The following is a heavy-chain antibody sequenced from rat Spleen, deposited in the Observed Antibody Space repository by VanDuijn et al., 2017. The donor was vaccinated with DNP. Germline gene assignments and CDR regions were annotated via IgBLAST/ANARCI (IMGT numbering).Heavy chain of an antibody. D-gene: IGHD1-11*01. CDR3: AKAGGYSPWYFDY. Sequence: QQMGLGLDLVQPGRSLLLSSKASGCPLTNYYLAWVRQDPAKGLEWGEAISPGGGNIYYRDSVKGRFTISRDNAKSTLYLQMDSLRSEETATYYCAKAGGYSPWYFDYWGQGVMVTVSS. V-gene: IGHV5S11*01. J-gene: IGHJ2*01. CDR2: ISPGGGNI. CDR1: GCPLTNYY.